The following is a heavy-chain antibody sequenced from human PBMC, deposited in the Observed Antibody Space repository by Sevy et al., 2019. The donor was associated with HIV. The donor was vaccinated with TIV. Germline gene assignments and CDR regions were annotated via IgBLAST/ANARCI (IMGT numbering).Heavy chain of an antibody. CDR2: IIPIFGTA. CDR1: GGTFSSYA. J-gene: IGHJ4*02. CDR3: ARDRRREQHHLDY. D-gene: IGHD1-26*01. V-gene: IGHV1-69*06. Sequence: ASVKVSCKASGGTFSSYAISWVRQAPGQGLEWMGGIIPIFGTANYAQKFQGRVTITADKSTSTAYMELSSLRSEDTAVYYCARDRRREQHHLDYWGQGTLVTVSS.